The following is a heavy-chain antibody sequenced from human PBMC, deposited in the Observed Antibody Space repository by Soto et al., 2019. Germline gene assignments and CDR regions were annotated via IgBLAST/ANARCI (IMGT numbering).Heavy chain of an antibody. D-gene: IGHD6-6*01. J-gene: IGHJ2*01. CDR3: AKMSRAARPKGWYFDL. Sequence: QVQLVESGGGVVQPGRSLRLSCAASGFTFSSYGMHWVRQAPGKGLEWVAVISYDGSNKYYADSVKGRFTISRDNSKNTLYLQMNSLRDEDTAVYYCAKMSRAARPKGWYFDLWGRGTLVTVSS. CDR2: ISYDGSNK. CDR1: GFTFSSYG. V-gene: IGHV3-30*18.